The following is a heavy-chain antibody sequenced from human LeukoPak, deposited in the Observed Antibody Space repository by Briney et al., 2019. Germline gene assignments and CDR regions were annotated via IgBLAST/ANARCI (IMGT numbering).Heavy chain of an antibody. Sequence: GGSLRLSCAASGFTFDDYGMSWVRQAPGKGLEWVSGINWNGGSTGYADSVKGRFTISRDNAKNSLYLQMNSLRAEDTALYYCARELYCSGGSCYPDGMDVWGQGTTVTVSS. CDR1: GFTFDDYG. D-gene: IGHD2-15*01. CDR2: INWNGGST. V-gene: IGHV3-20*04. CDR3: ARELYCSGGSCYPDGMDV. J-gene: IGHJ6*02.